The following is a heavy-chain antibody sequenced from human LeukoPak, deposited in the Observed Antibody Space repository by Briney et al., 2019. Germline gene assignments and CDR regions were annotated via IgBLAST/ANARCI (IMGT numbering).Heavy chain of an antibody. CDR2: IYYSGST. CDR1: GGSISSYY. CDR3: ARENYYDSSGYFVY. J-gene: IGHJ4*02. D-gene: IGHD3-22*01. V-gene: IGHV4-59*01. Sequence: PSETLSLTCTVSGGSISSYYWSWIRQPPGKGLEWIGYIYYSGSTNYNPSLKSRVTISVDTSKNQFSLKLSSVTAADTAVYYCARENYYDSSGYFVYRGQGTLVTVSS.